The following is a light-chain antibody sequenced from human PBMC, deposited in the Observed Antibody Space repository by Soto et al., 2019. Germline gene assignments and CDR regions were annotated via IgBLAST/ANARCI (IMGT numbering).Light chain of an antibody. Sequence: DIQMTQSPSSLSASVGDRVTITCRASQSISSCLNWYQQKPGKAPKLLIYAASSLQSGVPSRFSGSGSGTDFTLTISSLQPEDFATYSCQQSYSTPQTFGQGTKLEIK. CDR1: QSISSC. V-gene: IGKV1-39*01. CDR2: AAS. J-gene: IGKJ2*01. CDR3: QQSYSTPQT.